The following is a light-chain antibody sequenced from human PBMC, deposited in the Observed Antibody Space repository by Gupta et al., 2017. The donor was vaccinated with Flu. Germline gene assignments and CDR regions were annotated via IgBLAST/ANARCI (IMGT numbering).Light chain of an antibody. CDR2: GNS. J-gene: IGLJ1*01. Sequence: QSVLAQPPSASATPAQGVTSSCSGRSSNIGSNQVTWYHQVPGTAPKRLIYGNSQRPSGVPDRFSGSKSGTSASLAIRGLQSEDEADYYCAAWDDSLNGQYVFGTGTKVTAL. CDR1: SSNIGSNQ. V-gene: IGLV1-44*01. CDR3: AAWDDSLNGQYV.